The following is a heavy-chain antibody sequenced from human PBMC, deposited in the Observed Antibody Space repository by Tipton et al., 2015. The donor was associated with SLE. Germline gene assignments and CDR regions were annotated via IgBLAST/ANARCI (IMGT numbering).Heavy chain of an antibody. D-gene: IGHD2-15*01. Sequence: TLSLTCTVSGGSISSSSYYWGWIRQHPGKGLEWIGYIYYSGSTNYNPSLKSRVTISVDTSKNQFSLKLSSVTAADTAVYYCARVEGSWDAFDIWGQGTMVTVSS. CDR1: GGSISSSSYY. CDR2: IYYSGST. CDR3: ARVEGSWDAFDI. J-gene: IGHJ3*02. V-gene: IGHV4-61*05.